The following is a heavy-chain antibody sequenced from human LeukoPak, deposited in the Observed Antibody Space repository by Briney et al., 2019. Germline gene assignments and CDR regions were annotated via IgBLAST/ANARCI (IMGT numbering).Heavy chain of an antibody. CDR2: INHSGST. D-gene: IGHD2-15*01. CDR3: ATLSVVAATRSDAFDI. J-gene: IGHJ3*02. Sequence: PSETLSLTCAVYGGSFSGYYWSWIRQPPGKGLEWIGEINHSGSTNYNPSLKSRVTISVDTSKNQFSLKLSSVTAADTAVYYCATLSVVAATRSDAFDIWGQGTMVTVSS. V-gene: IGHV4-34*01. CDR1: GGSFSGYY.